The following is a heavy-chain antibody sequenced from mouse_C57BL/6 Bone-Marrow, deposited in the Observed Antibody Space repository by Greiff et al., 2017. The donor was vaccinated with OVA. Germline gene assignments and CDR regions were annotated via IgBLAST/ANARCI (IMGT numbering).Heavy chain of an antibody. CDR3: ARRDGYYSYWYCDV. J-gene: IGHJ1*03. V-gene: IGHV1-64*01. D-gene: IGHD2-3*01. CDR2: IHPNSGST. CDR1: GYTFTSYW. Sequence: QVQLQQSGAELVKPGASVKLSCKASGYTFTSYWMHWVKQRPGQGLEWIGMIHPNSGSTNYNEKFKSKATLTVDKSSSTAYMQLSSLTSEDSAVYYCARRDGYYSYWYCDVWGTGTTVTVSS.